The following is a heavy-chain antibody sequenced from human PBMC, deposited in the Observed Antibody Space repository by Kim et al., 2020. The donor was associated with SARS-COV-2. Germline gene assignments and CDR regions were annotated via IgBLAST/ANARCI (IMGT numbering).Heavy chain of an antibody. CDR2: INHSGST. V-gene: IGHV4-34*01. CDR1: GGSFSGYY. CDR3: ARRSGYSYGRKQWLGH. D-gene: IGHD5-18*01. J-gene: IGHJ1*01. Sequence: SETLSLTCAVYGGSFSGYYWSWIRQPPGKGLEWIGEINHSGSTNYNPSLKSRVTISVDTSKNQFSLKLSSVTAADTAVYYCARRSGYSYGRKQWLGHWG.